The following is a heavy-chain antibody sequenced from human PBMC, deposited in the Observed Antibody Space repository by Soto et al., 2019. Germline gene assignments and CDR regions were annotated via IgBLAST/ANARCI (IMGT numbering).Heavy chain of an antibody. CDR2: IIPIFGTA. V-gene: IGHV1-69*13. Sequence: SVKVSCKASGGTFSSYAISWVRQAPGQGLEWMGGIIPIFGTANYAQKFQGRVTITADESTSTAYMELSSLRSEDTAVYYCASSFERITMVRGVTARDYWGQGTLVTVSS. J-gene: IGHJ4*02. CDR1: GGTFSSYA. CDR3: ASSFERITMVRGVTARDY. D-gene: IGHD3-10*01.